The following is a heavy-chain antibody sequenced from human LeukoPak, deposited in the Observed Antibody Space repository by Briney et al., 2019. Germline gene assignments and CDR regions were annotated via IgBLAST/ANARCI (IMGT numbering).Heavy chain of an antibody. J-gene: IGHJ4*02. D-gene: IGHD1-1*01. V-gene: IGHV3-23*01. CDR3: AKSLNWNFES. CDR2: FGGNGGNT. Sequence: PGGSLRLSCAASGFTFSSYAMNWVRQAPGKGLEWVSSFGGNGGNTYYADSVRGRFSISRDNSKNTLYLQMNSLRAEDTAIYFCAKSLNWNFESWSRGTLVTVAS. CDR1: GFTFSSYA.